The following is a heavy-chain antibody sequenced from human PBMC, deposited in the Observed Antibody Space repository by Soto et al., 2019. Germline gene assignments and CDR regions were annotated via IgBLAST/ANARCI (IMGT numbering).Heavy chain of an antibody. CDR2: IYNGGST. V-gene: IGHV3-66*01. CDR1: GFTVSNNY. Sequence: GGSLRLSCAASGFTVSNNYMSWVRQAPGEGLEWVSVIYNGGSTYYGGSMKGRFTISRDISQNTLYLQMNSLRVEDTAVYYCARGHYGSPPGYLDYWGQGTLVTVSS. D-gene: IGHD3-10*01. J-gene: IGHJ4*02. CDR3: ARGHYGSPPGYLDY.